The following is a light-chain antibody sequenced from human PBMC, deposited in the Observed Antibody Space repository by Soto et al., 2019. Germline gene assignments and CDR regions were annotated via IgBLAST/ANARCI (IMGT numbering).Light chain of an antibody. Sequence: QSALTQPASVSGSPGQSITISCTGTSSDVGLYNLVSWYQQLPGKAPKLIIYEVNERPSGISDRFSGSKSGNTASLTISGLQDEDEADYYCCSYVGSSILMFGGGTK. V-gene: IGLV2-23*02. CDR3: CSYVGSSILM. CDR1: SSDVGLYNL. J-gene: IGLJ3*02. CDR2: EVN.